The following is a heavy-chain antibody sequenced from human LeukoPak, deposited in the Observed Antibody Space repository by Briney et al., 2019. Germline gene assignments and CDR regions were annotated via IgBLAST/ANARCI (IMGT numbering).Heavy chain of an antibody. CDR3: AKDRPNYYGSNGHYYRRDGDY. J-gene: IGHJ4*02. Sequence: PGGSLRLSCAASGFTFSIHAMSWVRQAPGKGLQWVSSITSSGDGTYYADSVKGRFTISRDNSENMLYLQINSLRVEDTAVYFCAKDRPNYYGSNGHYYRRDGDYWGQGTLVTVSS. CDR1: GFTFSIHA. CDR2: ITSSGDGT. V-gene: IGHV3-23*01. D-gene: IGHD3-22*01.